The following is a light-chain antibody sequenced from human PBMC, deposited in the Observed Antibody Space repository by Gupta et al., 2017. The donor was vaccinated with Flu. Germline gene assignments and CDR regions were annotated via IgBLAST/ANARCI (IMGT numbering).Light chain of an antibody. Sequence: SVXXXERATLSCRASQSVSSYLAWYQQKPGQAPRLLIYGASTRATGIPARFSGSGSGTEFTLTISSLQSEDFAVYYCQQYSNWPPWTFGQGTKVEIK. CDR1: QSVSSY. V-gene: IGKV3-15*01. J-gene: IGKJ1*01. CDR2: GAS. CDR3: QQYSNWPPWT.